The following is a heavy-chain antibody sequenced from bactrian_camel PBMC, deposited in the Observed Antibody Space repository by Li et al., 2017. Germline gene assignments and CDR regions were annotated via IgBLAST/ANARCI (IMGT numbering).Heavy chain of an antibody. CDR3: AIRRGRCGYTDPLADHWWNN. J-gene: IGHJ4*01. CDR1: GDTNSHYC. V-gene: IGHV3S40*01. Sequence: DVQLVESGGGSVQAGGSLRLACAVSGDTNSHYCIGWFRQVSGTEREGVAVIHNRSGSTYAADSVKGRFTISQDNAKTTMYLQMNNLKPEDTGMYYCAIRRGRCGYTDPLADHWWNNWGPGTQVTVS. CDR2: IHNRSGST. D-gene: IGHD5*01.